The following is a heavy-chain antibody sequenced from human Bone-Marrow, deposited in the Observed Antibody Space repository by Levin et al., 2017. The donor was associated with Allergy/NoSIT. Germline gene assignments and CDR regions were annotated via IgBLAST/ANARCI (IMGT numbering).Heavy chain of an antibody. V-gene: IGHV4-59*01. Sequence: PSETLSLTCTVSGGSISSYYWSWIRQPPGKGLEWIGYIYYSGSTNYNPSLKSRVTISVDTSKNQFSLKLSSVTAADTAVYYCARVGPYSSSWSFDYWGQGTLVTVSS. CDR3: ARVGPYSSSWSFDY. CDR2: IYYSGST. D-gene: IGHD6-13*01. J-gene: IGHJ4*02. CDR1: GGSISSYY.